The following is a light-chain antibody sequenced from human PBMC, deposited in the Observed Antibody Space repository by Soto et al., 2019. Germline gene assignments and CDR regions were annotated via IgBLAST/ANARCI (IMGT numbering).Light chain of an antibody. V-gene: IGLV2-11*01. CDR1: SNDVGAYNF. Sequence: QSALTKPRSVSGSPGQSVTISCAGTSNDVGAYNFVSWYQQHPGKAPKLIIYAVIKRPSGVPDRFSGSKSGNTASLTISGLQTEDEADYYCCSYAASFWVFGGGTKLTVL. CDR2: AVI. J-gene: IGLJ3*02. CDR3: CSYAASFWV.